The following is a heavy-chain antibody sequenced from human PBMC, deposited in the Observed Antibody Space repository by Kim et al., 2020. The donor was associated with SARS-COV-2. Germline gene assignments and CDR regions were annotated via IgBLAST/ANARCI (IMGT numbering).Heavy chain of an antibody. CDR1: GGSISSSSYY. CDR3: ARDLGTVTTRNDAFDI. D-gene: IGHD4-17*01. V-gene: IGHV4-39*07. CDR2: IYYSGST. Sequence: PETLSLTCTVSGGSISSSSYYWGWIRQPPGKGLEWIGSIYYSGSTYYNPSLKSRVTISVDTSKNQFSLKLSSVTAADTAVYYCARDLGTVTTRNDAFDIWGQGTMVTVSS. J-gene: IGHJ3*02.